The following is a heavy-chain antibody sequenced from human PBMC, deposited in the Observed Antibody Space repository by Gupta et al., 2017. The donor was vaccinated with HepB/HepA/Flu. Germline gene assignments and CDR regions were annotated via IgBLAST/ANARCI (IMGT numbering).Heavy chain of an antibody. Sequence: QVQLVLSRSEVEKPGPAVQVSGKASGYTVTSYDLNWLRKATGQWLEWRGWMNPNSGNTGYEQKFQGRDTMTRNTAISTAYMARSSLRSEVTAVYYCARYPVAYYCFSRSLPRLDDAYDIWGQVTRVTVCS. J-gene: IGHJ3*02. CDR1: GYTVTSYD. CDR2: MNPNSGNT. D-gene: IGHD3-10*01. CDR3: ARYPVAYYCFSRSLPRLDDAYDI. V-gene: IGHV1-8*01.